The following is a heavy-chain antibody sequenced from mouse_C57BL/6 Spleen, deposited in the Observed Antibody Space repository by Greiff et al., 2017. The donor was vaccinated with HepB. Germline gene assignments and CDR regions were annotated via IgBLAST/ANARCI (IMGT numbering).Heavy chain of an antibody. CDR1: GFTFSSYA. V-gene: IGHV5-9-1*02. CDR3: TRDRDGSSSFDY. Sequence: EVKLVESGEGLVKPGGSLKLSCAASGFTFSSYAMSWVRQTPEKRLEWVAYISSGGDYIYYADTVKGRFTISRDNARNTLYLQISSLKSEDTAMYYCTRDRDGSSSFDYWGQGTTLTVSS. D-gene: IGHD1-1*01. CDR2: ISSGGDYI. J-gene: IGHJ2*01.